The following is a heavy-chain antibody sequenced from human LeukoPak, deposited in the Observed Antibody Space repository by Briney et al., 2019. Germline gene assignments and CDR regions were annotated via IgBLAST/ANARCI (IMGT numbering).Heavy chain of an antibody. CDR3: AKSRSGGLTPSDS. V-gene: IGHV4-38-2*02. CDR1: GSSISTGDY. D-gene: IGHD6-19*01. CDR2: IHHSGST. Sequence: SETLSLTCTVSGSSISTGDYWGWFRQSPGAGLEWIGSIHHSGSTFYNPSLKSRVTISVDTSKEQFSLRLNSVTAADTAVYFCAKSRSGGLTPSDSWGQGTLVTVSS. J-gene: IGHJ4*02.